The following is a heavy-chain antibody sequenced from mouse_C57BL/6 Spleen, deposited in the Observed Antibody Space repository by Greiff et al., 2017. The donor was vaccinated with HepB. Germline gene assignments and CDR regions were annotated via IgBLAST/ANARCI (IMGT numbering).Heavy chain of an antibody. Sequence: VQLKESGPELVKPGASVKISCKASGYTFTDYYMNWVKQSHGKSLEWIGDINPNNGGTSYNQKFKGKATLTVDKSSSTAYMELRSLTSEDSAVYYCARGSSGYDAMDYWGQGTSVTVSS. CDR1: GYTFTDYY. D-gene: IGHD3-2*02. CDR2: INPNNGGT. J-gene: IGHJ4*01. V-gene: IGHV1-26*01. CDR3: ARGSSGYDAMDY.